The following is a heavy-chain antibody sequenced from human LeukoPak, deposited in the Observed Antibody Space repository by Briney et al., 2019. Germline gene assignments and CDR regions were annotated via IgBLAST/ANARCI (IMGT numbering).Heavy chain of an antibody. CDR3: AKGGAYYDFIFDP. V-gene: IGHV3-23*01. D-gene: IGHD3-3*01. CDR1: GFTFRNYA. J-gene: IGHJ5*02. CDR2: ISGNGRAT. Sequence: GGSLRLSCAASGFTFRNYAMTWVRQAPGKGLDWVSSISGNGRATYYADSVRGRFTISRDNSKDTLYLQMNSLRAEDTAVFYCAKGGAYYDFIFDPWGQGTLVTVSS.